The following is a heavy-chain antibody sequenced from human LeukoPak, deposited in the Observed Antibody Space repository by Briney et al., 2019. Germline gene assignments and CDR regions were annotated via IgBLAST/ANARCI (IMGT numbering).Heavy chain of an antibody. Sequence: ASVKVSCKASGYTFTGYCMHWVRQAPGQGLEWMGIINPSGGSTSYAQKFQGRVTMTRDMSTSTVYMELSSLRSEDTAVYYCAREVTTDPQEAFDIWGQGAMVTVSS. CDR3: AREVTTDPQEAFDI. V-gene: IGHV1-46*01. J-gene: IGHJ3*02. CDR2: INPSGGST. D-gene: IGHD4-17*01. CDR1: GYTFTGYC.